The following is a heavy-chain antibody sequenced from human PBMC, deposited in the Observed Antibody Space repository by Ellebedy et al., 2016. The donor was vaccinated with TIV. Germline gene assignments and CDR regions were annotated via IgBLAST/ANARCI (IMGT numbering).Heavy chain of an antibody. V-gene: IGHV4-59*01. CDR3: AGRGSYYYDSSGYYL. CDR2: IYYSGST. D-gene: IGHD3-22*01. Sequence: SETLSLTXTVSGGSISSYYWSWIRQPPGKGLEWIGYIYYSGSTNYNPSLKSRVTISVDTSKNQFSLKLSSVTAADTAVYYCAGRGSYYYDSSGYYLWGQGTLVTVSS. J-gene: IGHJ4*02. CDR1: GGSISSYY.